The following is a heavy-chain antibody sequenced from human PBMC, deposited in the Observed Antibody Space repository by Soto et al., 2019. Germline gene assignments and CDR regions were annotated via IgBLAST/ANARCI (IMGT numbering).Heavy chain of an antibody. CDR2: IYYSGST. Sequence: SETLSLTCTVSGGSISSYYWSWIRQPPGKGLEWIGYIYYSGSTNYNPSLKSRVTISVDTSKNQFSLKLSSVTAADTAVYYCAGSDGYSYGLRAGYWGQGTLVTVSS. D-gene: IGHD5-18*01. V-gene: IGHV4-59*01. J-gene: IGHJ4*02. CDR1: GGSISSYY. CDR3: AGSDGYSYGLRAGY.